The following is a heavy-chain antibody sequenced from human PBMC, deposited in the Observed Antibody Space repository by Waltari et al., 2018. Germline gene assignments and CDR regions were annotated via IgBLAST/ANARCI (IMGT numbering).Heavy chain of an antibody. D-gene: IGHD3-22*01. Sequence: QVQLQQWGAGLLKPSETLSLTCAVSGASLSDYYWTWIRQSPGQGLEWIGEISPTGSPNYNPSLKSRVTSSGDTSKTQFYLNLTSVTAADTAVYYCAGRGGSGYYRRGWFDPWGQGTLVTVSA. CDR3: AGRGGSGYYRRGWFDP. V-gene: IGHV4-34*02. CDR2: ISPTGSP. CDR1: GASLSDYY. J-gene: IGHJ5*02.